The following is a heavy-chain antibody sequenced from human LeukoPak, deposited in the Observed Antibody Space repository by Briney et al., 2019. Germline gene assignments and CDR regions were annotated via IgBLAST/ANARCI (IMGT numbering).Heavy chain of an antibody. D-gene: IGHD3-22*01. CDR3: ARDGPGLITMIVVVPRGALDY. Sequence: GGSLRLSCADSGFNFSKYWMSWVRQAPGKGLEWVANIKPDGGDKYYVDSVKGRFTISRDNSKNTLYLQMNSLRAEDTAVYYCARDGPGLITMIVVVPRGALDYWGQGTLVTVSS. CDR2: IKPDGGDK. V-gene: IGHV3-7*01. CDR1: GFNFSKYW. J-gene: IGHJ4*02.